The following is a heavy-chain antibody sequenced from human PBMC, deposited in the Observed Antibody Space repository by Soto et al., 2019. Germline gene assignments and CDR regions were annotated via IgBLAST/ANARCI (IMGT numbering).Heavy chain of an antibody. Sequence: GGSLRLSCAASGFTFSSYSMNWVRQAPGKGLEWVSSISSSSSYIYYADSVKGRFTISRDNAKNSLYLQMNSLRAEDTAVYYCARDREWELPIFDYWGQGTLVTVSS. CDR2: ISSSSSYI. V-gene: IGHV3-21*01. J-gene: IGHJ4*02. CDR1: GFTFSSYS. CDR3: ARDREWELPIFDY. D-gene: IGHD1-26*01.